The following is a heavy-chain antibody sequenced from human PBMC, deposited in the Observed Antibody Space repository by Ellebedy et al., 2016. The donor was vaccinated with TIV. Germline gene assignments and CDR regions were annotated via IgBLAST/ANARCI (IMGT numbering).Heavy chain of an antibody. CDR1: GYTFSSCG. CDR3: ARDLRGQWLPGGGWFDP. D-gene: IGHD6-19*01. V-gene: IGHV1-18*04. Sequence: ASVKVSCKASGYTFSSCGLSWVRQAPGQGLEWMGWISVYNGDTNYSQKFQGRVTMTAETSTNTAHMELRSLGSDDTAVYYCARDLRGQWLPGGGWFDPWGQGTLVTVSS. CDR2: ISVYNGDT. J-gene: IGHJ5*02.